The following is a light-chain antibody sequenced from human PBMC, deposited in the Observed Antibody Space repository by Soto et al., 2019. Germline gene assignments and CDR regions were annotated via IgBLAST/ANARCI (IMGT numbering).Light chain of an antibody. Sequence: PGERATLSCRASQSVSSSYLSWYQQKPGQAPRLLIYGASTRATGIPARFSGSGSGTDFTLTISSLQPEDFAVYYCQQDYNLLNFGGGTKVEIK. CDR3: QQDYNLLN. CDR2: GAS. CDR1: QSVSSSY. V-gene: IGKV3D-7*01. J-gene: IGKJ4*01.